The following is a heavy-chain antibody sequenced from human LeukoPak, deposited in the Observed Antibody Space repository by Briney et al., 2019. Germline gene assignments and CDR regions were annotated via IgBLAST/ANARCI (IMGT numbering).Heavy chain of an antibody. V-gene: IGHV3-48*02. Sequence: PGGSLRLSCAASGFTFSSYSMNWVRQAPGKGLEWVSYITSSSSTIYYADSMKGRFTISRDNAKNSLYLQMNSLRDEDTAVYYCARVTTGKGGNADYWGQGTLVTVSS. D-gene: IGHD4-23*01. J-gene: IGHJ4*02. CDR2: ITSSSSTI. CDR3: ARVTTGKGGNADY. CDR1: GFTFSSYS.